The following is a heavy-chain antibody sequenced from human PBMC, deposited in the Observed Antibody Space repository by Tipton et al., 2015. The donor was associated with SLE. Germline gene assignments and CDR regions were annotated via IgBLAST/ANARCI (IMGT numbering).Heavy chain of an antibody. CDR1: GGSVSSSFDY. Sequence: TLSLTCTLSGGSVSSSFDYWGWIRQPPGKGLEWIGNIYRTGTPFYNPPLKSRLTISVDPSRNQFSLKLNSGTAADTALYYCAGSSPGYTSGGGSLDSWGPGTLVTVSS. CDR2: IYRTGTP. D-gene: IGHD6-19*01. J-gene: IGHJ4*02. V-gene: IGHV4-39*01. CDR3: AGSSPGYTSGGGSLDS.